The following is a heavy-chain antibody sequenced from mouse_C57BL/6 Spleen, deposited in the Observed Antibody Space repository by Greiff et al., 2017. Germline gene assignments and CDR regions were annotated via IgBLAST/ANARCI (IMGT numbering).Heavy chain of an antibody. D-gene: IGHD1-1*01. Sequence: EVKLVESGGGLVKPGGSLKLSCAASGFTFSDYGMHWVRQAPEKGLEWVAYISSGSSTIYYADTVKGRFTISRDNAKNTLFLQMTSLRSEDTAMYYCARLHYGSSYYFDYWGQGTTLTVSS. CDR2: ISSGSSTI. CDR3: ARLHYGSSYYFDY. V-gene: IGHV5-17*01. CDR1: GFTFSDYG. J-gene: IGHJ2*01.